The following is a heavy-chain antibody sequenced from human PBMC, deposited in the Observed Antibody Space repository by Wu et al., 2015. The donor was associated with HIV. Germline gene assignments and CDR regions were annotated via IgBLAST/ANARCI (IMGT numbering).Heavy chain of an antibody. V-gene: IGHV1-2*02. CDR1: GYTFTGYY. D-gene: IGHD2-15*01. Sequence: QVQLVQSGAEVKKPGASMKVSCKASGYTFTGYYIHWVRQAPGQGLEWMGWINPSSGVTHYAQNYQGRVTMTRDTSISTAYMELTSLTSDDTAVYYCARATMVVAPGAFDIWGQGTMVTVSS. J-gene: IGHJ3*02. CDR2: INPSSGVT. CDR3: ARATMVVAPGAFDI.